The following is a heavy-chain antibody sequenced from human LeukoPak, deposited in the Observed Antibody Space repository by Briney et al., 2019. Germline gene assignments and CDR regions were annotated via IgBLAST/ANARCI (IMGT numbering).Heavy chain of an antibody. D-gene: IGHD3-10*01. CDR1: GGSISSSSYY. V-gene: IGHV4-39*01. Sequence: SETLSLTCTVSGGSISSSSYYWGWIRQPPGKELEWSGNILYGGSTYYNPSLKSRVTISVDTSKNQFSLKLSSVTAADTAVYYCARRIEGSGFDWGQGTLVTVSS. J-gene: IGHJ4*02. CDR3: ARRIEGSGFD. CDR2: ILYGGST.